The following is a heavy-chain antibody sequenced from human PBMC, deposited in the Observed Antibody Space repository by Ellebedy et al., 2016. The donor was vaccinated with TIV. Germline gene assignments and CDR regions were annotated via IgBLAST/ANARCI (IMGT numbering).Heavy chain of an antibody. CDR1: GFTFSTYW. Sequence: GESLKISCAASGFTFSTYWMSWVRQAPGKGLEWVANMNQVGSEKYYADSVKGRFTISRDNAKNYLYLQMNSLRAEDTGVYYCARDPNSPEDTGYGDYWGQGAVVTVSS. V-gene: IGHV3-7*03. J-gene: IGHJ4*02. CDR2: MNQVGSEK. D-gene: IGHD5-12*01. CDR3: ARDPNSPEDTGYGDY.